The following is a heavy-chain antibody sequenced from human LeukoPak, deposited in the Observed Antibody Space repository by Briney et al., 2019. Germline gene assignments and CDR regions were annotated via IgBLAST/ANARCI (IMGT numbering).Heavy chain of an antibody. D-gene: IGHD6-6*01. Sequence: SGGSLRLSCAASGFTFSSYSMNWVRQAPGKGLEWVSSISSSSSYIYYADSVKGRFTISRDNEKNSLYLQINSLRAEDTAVYYCARGVTSSSSSTTGDYWGQGTLVTVSS. CDR1: GFTFSSYS. V-gene: IGHV3-21*01. J-gene: IGHJ4*02. CDR3: ARGVTSSSSSTTGDY. CDR2: ISSSSSYI.